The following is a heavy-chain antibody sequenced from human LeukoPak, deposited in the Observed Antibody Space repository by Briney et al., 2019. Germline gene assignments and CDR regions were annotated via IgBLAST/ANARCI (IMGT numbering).Heavy chain of an antibody. V-gene: IGHV5-51*01. CDR3: ARLNQGNAFDM. J-gene: IGHJ3*02. CDR1: GYSFTSYW. Sequence: PGESLKISXKGSGYSFTSYWIGWVRQMPGKGLEWMGIIHPGDSDTRYSPSFQGQVTISADKSVGTAYLQWSSLKASDTAIYYCARLNQGNAFDMWGQGTMVTVSS. D-gene: IGHD1-14*01. CDR2: IHPGDSDT.